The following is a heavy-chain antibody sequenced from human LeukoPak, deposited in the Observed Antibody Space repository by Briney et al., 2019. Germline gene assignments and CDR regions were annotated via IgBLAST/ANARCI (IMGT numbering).Heavy chain of an antibody. Sequence: SETLSLTCTVSGGSISSYYWSWIRQPPGKGLEWIGEINHSGSTNYNPSLKSRVTISVDTSKNQFSLKLSSVTAADTAVYYCARQSWQLWPAHWFDPWGQGTLVTVSS. CDR3: ARQSWQLWPAHWFDP. J-gene: IGHJ5*02. V-gene: IGHV4-34*01. CDR2: INHSGST. D-gene: IGHD5-18*01. CDR1: GGSISSYY.